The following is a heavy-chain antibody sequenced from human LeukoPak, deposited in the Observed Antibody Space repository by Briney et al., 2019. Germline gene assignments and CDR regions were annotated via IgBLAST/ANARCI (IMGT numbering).Heavy chain of an antibody. CDR1: GFTFIDYC. J-gene: IGHJ3*02. V-gene: IGHV3-72*01. D-gene: IGHD3-22*01. CDR3: ARHFINGYFAFDI. CDR2: SKNKGNNCIT. Sequence: GGSLRLCCEASGFTFIDYCMDWVSQAPGKGLEWVARSKNKGNNCITEYAASVKGRFITSRDDSKNSLYLQINSLKTEDTAVYYCARHFINGYFAFDIWSQGTMLTVSS.